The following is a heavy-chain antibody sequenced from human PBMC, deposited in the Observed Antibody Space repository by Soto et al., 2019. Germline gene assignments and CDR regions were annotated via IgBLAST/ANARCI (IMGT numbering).Heavy chain of an antibody. CDR2: IYHSGST. CDR3: ARTVVITDSFEVFAFDI. D-gene: IGHD3-22*01. Sequence: SETLSLTCAVSGGSISSGGYSWSWIRQPPGKGLEWIGYIYHSGSTYYNPSLKSRVTISVDRSKNQFSLKLSSVTAADTAVYYCARTVVITDSFEVFAFDIWGQGTMVT. CDR1: GGSISSGGYS. V-gene: IGHV4-30-2*01. J-gene: IGHJ3*02.